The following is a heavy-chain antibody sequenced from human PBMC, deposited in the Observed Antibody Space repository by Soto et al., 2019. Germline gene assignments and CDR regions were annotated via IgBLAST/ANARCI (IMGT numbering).Heavy chain of an antibody. CDR2: ISGSGDYT. V-gene: IGHV3-23*01. Sequence: EVQLLESGGGVVQPGGSLRLSCAGSGFTFRSNGMNWVRQAPGKGLEWVSSISGSGDYTYYADSVKGRSTISSDNTKNTVYLQMNSLRAEDTAVYYCAREVIADYFDYWGQGTLVTVSS. CDR3: AREVIADYFDY. D-gene: IGHD6-13*01. J-gene: IGHJ4*02. CDR1: GFTFRSNG.